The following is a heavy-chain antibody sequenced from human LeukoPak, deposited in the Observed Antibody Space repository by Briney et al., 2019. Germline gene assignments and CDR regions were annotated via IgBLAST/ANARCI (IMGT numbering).Heavy chain of an antibody. CDR2: FDPEDGET. V-gene: IGHV1-24*01. D-gene: IGHD3-22*01. CDR1: GYILTELS. CDR3: ATSDSSFDVLYFDY. Sequence: ASVKVSCKVSGYILTELSMHWVRQAPGKGLEWMGGFDPEDGETIYAQKFQGRVTMTEDTSTDTAYMELSSLRSEDTAVYYCATSDSSFDVLYFDYWGQGTLVTVSS. J-gene: IGHJ4*02.